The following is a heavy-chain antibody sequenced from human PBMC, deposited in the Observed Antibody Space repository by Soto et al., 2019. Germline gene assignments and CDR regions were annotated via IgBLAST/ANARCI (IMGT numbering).Heavy chain of an antibody. Sequence: GSLRLSCAASGFTFSSYAMSWVRQAPGKGLEWVSAISGSGGSTYYADSVKGRFTISRDNSKNTLYLQMNSLRAEDTAVYYCAKVESPVTYYYYMDVWGKGTTVTVSS. J-gene: IGHJ6*03. CDR2: ISGSGGST. V-gene: IGHV3-23*01. CDR3: AKVESPVTYYYYMDV. CDR1: GFTFSSYA. D-gene: IGHD4-4*01.